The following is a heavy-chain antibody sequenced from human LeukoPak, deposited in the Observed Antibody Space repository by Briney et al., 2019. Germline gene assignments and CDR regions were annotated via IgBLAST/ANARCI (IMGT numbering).Heavy chain of an antibody. D-gene: IGHD1-26*01. V-gene: IGHV3-13*01. J-gene: IGHJ4*02. Sequence: PGGSLRLSCAASGFTFSSYDMHWVRQATGKGLEWVSAIGTAGDTYYPGSVKGRFTISRDNAKNSLYLQMNSLRAEDTAVYYCARDLGPPVVGAIGDYWGQGTLVTVSS. CDR2: IGTAGDT. CDR1: GFTFSSYD. CDR3: ARDLGPPVVGAIGDY.